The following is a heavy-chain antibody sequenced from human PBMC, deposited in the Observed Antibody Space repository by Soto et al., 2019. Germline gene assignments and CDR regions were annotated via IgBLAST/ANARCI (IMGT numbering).Heavy chain of an antibody. D-gene: IGHD3-22*01. CDR3: ARGILVRYYPYYFDY. Sequence: GGSLRLSCAASGFTFSSYGMHWVRQAPGKGLEWVAVIWYDGSNKYYADSVKGRFTISRDNSKNTLYLQMNSLRAEDTAVYYCARGILVRYYPYYFDYWGQGTLVTVSS. J-gene: IGHJ4*02. V-gene: IGHV3-33*01. CDR1: GFTFSSYG. CDR2: IWYDGSNK.